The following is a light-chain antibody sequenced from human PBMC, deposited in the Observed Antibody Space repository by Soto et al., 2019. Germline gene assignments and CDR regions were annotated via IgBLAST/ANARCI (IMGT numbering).Light chain of an antibody. Sequence: QSVLTQPASVSGSPGQSLTISCTGTSSDVGGYNYVSWYQQHPGKAPKLMIYEVSNRPSGVSNRFSGSKSGNTASLTISGLQAEDEADYYCSSSTSSSTRVFGGGTKVTVL. V-gene: IGLV2-14*01. J-gene: IGLJ3*02. CDR2: EVS. CDR3: SSSTSSSTRV. CDR1: SSDVGGYNY.